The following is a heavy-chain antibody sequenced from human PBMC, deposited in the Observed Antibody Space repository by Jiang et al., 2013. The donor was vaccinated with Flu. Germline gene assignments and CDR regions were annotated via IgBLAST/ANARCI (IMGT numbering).Heavy chain of an antibody. J-gene: IGHJ6*02. CDR1: GYPFTTYA. V-gene: IGHV1-3*01. D-gene: IGHD3-16*02. Sequence: SGAEVEKPGAAVTVSCKASGYPFTTYAIHWVRQAPGQVLSGWDGSTLPMVTQDIHRSIRAESLSPGTQTATTAYLALSSLTSEDTAVYYCARLSSFPSGMDVWGQGTTVTVSS. CDR2: STLPMVT. CDR3: ARLSSFPSGMDV.